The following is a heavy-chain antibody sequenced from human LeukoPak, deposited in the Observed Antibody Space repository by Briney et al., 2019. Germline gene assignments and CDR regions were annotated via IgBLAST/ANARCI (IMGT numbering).Heavy chain of an antibody. J-gene: IGHJ4*02. CDR3: ARETGIAAAAWFDY. V-gene: IGHV3-7*03. D-gene: IGHD6-13*01. CDR1: GFTFSSYW. Sequence: GGSLRLSCAASGFTFSSYWMSWVRQAPGKGLEWVANIKQDGSEKYYVDSVKGRFTISRDNAKNSLYLQMSSLRAEDTAVYYCARETGIAAAAWFDYWGQGTLVTVSS. CDR2: IKQDGSEK.